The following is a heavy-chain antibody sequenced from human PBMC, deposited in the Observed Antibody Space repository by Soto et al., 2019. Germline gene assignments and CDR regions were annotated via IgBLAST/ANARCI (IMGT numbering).Heavy chain of an antibody. CDR3: ASRTSGWHFDY. D-gene: IGHD6-19*01. J-gene: IGHJ4*02. V-gene: IGHV3-23*01. Sequence: EVQLLESGGGLVQPGGSLRLSCTASGFTFSSYAMNWVRQAPGKGLEWVSVISGSGGSTYYADSVKGRFTISRDNSKNKLYLQMNSLRAEDTAVYYCASRTSGWHFDYWGQGTLVTVSS. CDR2: ISGSGGST. CDR1: GFTFSSYA.